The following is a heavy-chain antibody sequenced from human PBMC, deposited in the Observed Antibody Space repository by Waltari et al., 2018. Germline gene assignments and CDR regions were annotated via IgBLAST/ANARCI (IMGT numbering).Heavy chain of an antibody. CDR2: IYYSGST. J-gene: IGHJ4*02. CDR1: GGPISSYS. CDR3: ARAKGGVVTPPFIDY. Sequence: QVQLQESGPGLVKPSETLSLTCTVSGGPISSYSWRWIRQPPGKGLEWIWYIYYSGSTNYNPSLKSRVTISVDTSKNQFSLKLSSVTAADTAVYYCARAKGGVVTPPFIDYWGQGTLVTVSS. D-gene: IGHD2-21*02. V-gene: IGHV4-59*01.